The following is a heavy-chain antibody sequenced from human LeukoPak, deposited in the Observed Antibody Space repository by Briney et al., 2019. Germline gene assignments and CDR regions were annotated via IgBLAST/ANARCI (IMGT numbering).Heavy chain of an antibody. CDR1: GFSFSRYW. Sequence: GGSLRLSCVASGFSFSRYWMSWVRQAPGKGLEWVANIKEDGSEQYYADSLKGRFTISRDNAKNSLYLQMNSLRAEDTAVYYCARDLVSVGYWGQGTLVTVSS. J-gene: IGHJ4*02. V-gene: IGHV3-7*01. CDR2: IKEDGSEQ. CDR3: ARDLVSVGY. D-gene: IGHD3-10*01.